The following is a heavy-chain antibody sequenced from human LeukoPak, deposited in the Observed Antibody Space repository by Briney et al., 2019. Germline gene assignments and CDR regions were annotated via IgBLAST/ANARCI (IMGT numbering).Heavy chain of an antibody. V-gene: IGHV3-30*18. D-gene: IGHD1-26*01. J-gene: IGHJ4*02. CDR2: ISYDGSNK. CDR1: GFTFSSYG. Sequence: QPGRSLRLSCAASGFTFSSYGMHWVRQAPGKGLEWVAVISYDGSNKYFADSVKGRFTISRDDSKNTLYLQMNSLRAEDTAVYYCAKDLGRYRNNYFDYWGQGTLVTVSS. CDR3: AKDLGRYRNNYFDY.